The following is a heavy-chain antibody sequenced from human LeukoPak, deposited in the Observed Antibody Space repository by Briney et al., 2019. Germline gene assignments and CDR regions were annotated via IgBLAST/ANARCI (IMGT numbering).Heavy chain of an antibody. V-gene: IGHV4-4*07. D-gene: IGHD6-13*01. CDR2: IYTSGST. CDR1: GGSISSYY. Sequence: KPSETLSLTCTVSGGSISSYYWSWIRQPAGKGLEWIGRIYTSGSTNYNPSLKSRVTMSVDTSKNQFSLKLSSVTAADTAVYYCARDLIAAAGTRYYYFDYWGQGTLVTVSS. J-gene: IGHJ4*02. CDR3: ARDLIAAAGTRYYYFDY.